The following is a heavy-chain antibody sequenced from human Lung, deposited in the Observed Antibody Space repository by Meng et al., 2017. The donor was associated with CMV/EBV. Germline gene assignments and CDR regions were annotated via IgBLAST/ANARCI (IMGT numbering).Heavy chain of an antibody. D-gene: IGHD6-19*01. V-gene: IGHV4-34*01. CDR3: ASASSGWYNNWFDP. CDR1: GGSFSGYY. Sequence: SXTXSLXCAVYGGSFSGYYWSWIRQPPGKGLEWIGEINHSGSTNYNPSLKSRVTISVDTSKNQFSLKLSSVTAADTAVYYCASASSGWYNNWFDPWGQGTXVT. J-gene: IGHJ5*02. CDR2: INHSGST.